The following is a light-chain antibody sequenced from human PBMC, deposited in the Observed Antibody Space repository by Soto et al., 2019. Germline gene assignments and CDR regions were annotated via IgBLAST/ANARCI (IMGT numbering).Light chain of an antibody. CDR1: QSVMTN. J-gene: IGKJ4*01. V-gene: IGKV3-15*01. Sequence: IVMTLSPATLSVSPGERITFSCRASQSVMTNLAWYQHKPGQAPRLLISGASTGATGIPARFSGGGSGTECSVTFSNRLYEDVLVYYERHHSASRSTIDVGTKVDIK. CDR3: RHHSASRST. CDR2: GAS.